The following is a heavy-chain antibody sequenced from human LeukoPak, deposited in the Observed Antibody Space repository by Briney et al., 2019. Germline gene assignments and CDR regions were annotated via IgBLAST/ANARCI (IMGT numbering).Heavy chain of an antibody. CDR2: ISSSGGGSAI. Sequence: GQSLKLSCAASGFTLSSYAMNWVRQAPVKGLEWISAISSSGGGSAIFYADSVKGRFTISRDNSKNTLYLQMNSLSGEDTSVYYCARKSLAARGMDYWGQGSLVTVSS. V-gene: IGHV3-23*01. J-gene: IGHJ4*02. CDR1: GFTLSSYA. CDR3: ARKSLAARGMDY. D-gene: IGHD6-6*01.